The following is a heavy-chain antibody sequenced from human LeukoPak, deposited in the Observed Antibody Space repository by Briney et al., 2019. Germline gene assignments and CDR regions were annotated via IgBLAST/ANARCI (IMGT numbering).Heavy chain of an antibody. CDR1: GGTFSSYA. CDR2: IIPIFGTA. D-gene: IGHD3-3*01. J-gene: IGHJ3*02. Sequence: ASVKVSCKASGGTFSSYAISWVRQAPGQGLEWMGGIIPIFGTANYAQKFQGRVTITTDESTSTAYMELSSLRSEDTAVYHCARASDFWSGYYAFDIWGQGTMVTVSS. V-gene: IGHV1-69*05. CDR3: ARASDFWSGYYAFDI.